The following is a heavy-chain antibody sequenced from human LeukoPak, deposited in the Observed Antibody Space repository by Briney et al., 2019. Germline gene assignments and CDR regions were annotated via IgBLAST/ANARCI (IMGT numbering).Heavy chain of an antibody. CDR2: ISGSGGST. V-gene: IGHV3-23*01. CDR1: GFTFSSYA. J-gene: IGHJ4*02. D-gene: IGHD2-8*02. CDR3: AKDPNTYWGYFDY. Sequence: GGSLRLFCAASGFTFSSYAMSWVRQAPGKGLEGVSAISGSGGSTYYADSVKGRFTISRDNSKNTLYLQMNSLRAEDTAVYYCAKDPNTYWGYFDYWGQGTLVTVSS.